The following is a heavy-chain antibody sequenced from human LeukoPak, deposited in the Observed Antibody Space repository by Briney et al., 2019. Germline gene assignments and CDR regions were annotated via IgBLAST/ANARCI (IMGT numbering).Heavy chain of an antibody. J-gene: IGHJ6*03. Sequence: SGGSLRLSCAASGFTLASYWMSWVRLAPGKGLEWVANIKQDGSEKYYVDSVKGRFTISRDNAKNSLYLQMNSLRAEDTAVYYCARVCQLALLYYYYYMDVWGKGTTVTVSS. V-gene: IGHV3-7*01. CDR1: GFTLASYW. D-gene: IGHD6-6*01. CDR3: ARVCQLALLYYYYYMDV. CDR2: IKQDGSEK.